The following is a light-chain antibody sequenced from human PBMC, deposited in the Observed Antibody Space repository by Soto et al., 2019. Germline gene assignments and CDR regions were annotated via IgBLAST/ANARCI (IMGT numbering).Light chain of an antibody. Sequence: QSALTQPASVSASPGQSITISCTGTSGHIGAYDYVSWYQHHPAKAPKLIIYDVTNRPSGVSTRFSGSKSGTTASLTISGLRADDEADYYCSSYTTASIPVFGGGTKLTVL. CDR1: SGHIGAYDY. CDR3: SSYTTASIPV. J-gene: IGLJ2*01. CDR2: DVT. V-gene: IGLV2-14*03.